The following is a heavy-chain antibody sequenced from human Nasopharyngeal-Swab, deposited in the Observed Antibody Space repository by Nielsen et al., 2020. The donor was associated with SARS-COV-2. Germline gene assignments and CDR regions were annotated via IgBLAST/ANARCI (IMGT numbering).Heavy chain of an antibody. D-gene: IGHD6-13*01. CDR3: ARGSSRGMFDY. Sequence: GGSLRLSCEASGFTFSRSALTWVRQAPGKGLEWVSAIGVSGTMTYYADFVRGRFTISRDNSKNTLYLQMNSLRAEDTAVYYCARGSSRGMFDYWGQGTLVTVSS. CDR2: IGVSGTMT. V-gene: IGHV3-23*01. CDR1: GFTFSRSA. J-gene: IGHJ4*02.